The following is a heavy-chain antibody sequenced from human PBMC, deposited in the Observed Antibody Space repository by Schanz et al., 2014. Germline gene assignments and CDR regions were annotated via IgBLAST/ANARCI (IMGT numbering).Heavy chain of an antibody. J-gene: IGHJ3*01. D-gene: IGHD2-21*01. V-gene: IGHV4-4*07. CDR1: GGSMTTYY. Sequence: QVQLQESGPGLMKPSETLSLTCIVSGGSMTTYYWSWIRQPAGKGLEWIGRIHSSGSTDYNPSLKSRVTISVDTSKNQFSLRLRSVSVADTAVYYCTRSTLWSYDVWGRGTMVIVSS. CDR2: IHSSGST. CDR3: TRSTLWSYDV.